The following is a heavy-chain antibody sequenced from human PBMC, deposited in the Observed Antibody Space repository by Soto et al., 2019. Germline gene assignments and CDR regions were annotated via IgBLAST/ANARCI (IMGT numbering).Heavy chain of an antibody. CDR1: GGSFSGYY. V-gene: IGHV4-34*01. CDR2: INHSGST. D-gene: IGHD3-10*01. Sequence: QVQLQQWGAGLLKPSETLSLTCAVYGGSFSGYYWSWIRQPPGKGLEWIGEINHSGSTNYNPSLKSRVTITVDTSKKQFSQKLSSVTAADTAVYYCARKEGGSGSSGCWFDPWGQGTLVNVAS. J-gene: IGHJ5*02. CDR3: ARKEGGSGSSGCWFDP.